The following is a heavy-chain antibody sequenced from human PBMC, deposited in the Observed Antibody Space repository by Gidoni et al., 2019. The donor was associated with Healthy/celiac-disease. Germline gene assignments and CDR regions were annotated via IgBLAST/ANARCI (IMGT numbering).Heavy chain of an antibody. CDR3: AKDIRWELLEGMDV. V-gene: IGHV3-9*01. Sequence: EVQLVESGGGLVQPGRSLRLSCEASGFPFDDYAMHWVRQAPGKGLEWVSGISWNSGSIGYADSVKGRFTISRDNAKNSLYLQMNSLRAEDTALYYCAKDIRWELLEGMDVWGQGTTVTVSS. J-gene: IGHJ6*02. CDR2: ISWNSGSI. D-gene: IGHD1-26*01. CDR1: GFPFDDYA.